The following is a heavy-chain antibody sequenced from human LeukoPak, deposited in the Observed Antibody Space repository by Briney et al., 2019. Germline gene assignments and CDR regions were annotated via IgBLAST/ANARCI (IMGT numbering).Heavy chain of an antibody. Sequence: PSETLSLTCAVYGGSFSGYYWSWIRQSPGRGLEWIGEINHSGSTNYNPSLKSRVIISIDTSKNQFSLKLSSVTAADTADYYCARLLPRTGTTAYYFHNDMDVWGKGTTVTISS. J-gene: IGHJ6*03. D-gene: IGHD1-1*01. CDR3: ARLLPRTGTTAYYFHNDMDV. CDR2: INHSGST. CDR1: GGSFSGYY. V-gene: IGHV4-34*01.